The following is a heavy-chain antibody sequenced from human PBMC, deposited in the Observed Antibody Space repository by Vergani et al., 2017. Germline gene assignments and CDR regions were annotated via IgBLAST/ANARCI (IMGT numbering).Heavy chain of an antibody. CDR1: GGSFSGYY. CDR2: INHSGST. V-gene: IGHV4-34*01. J-gene: IGHJ4*02. D-gene: IGHD6-13*01. Sequence: QVQLQQWGAGLLKPSETLSLTCAVYGGSFSGYYWSWIRQPPGKGLEWIGEINHSGSTNYNPSLKSRVTISVNTSKNQFSMKLSSVTAADPAVYYCARGVRGYRYPFDYWGQGTLVTVSS. CDR3: ARGVRGYRYPFDY.